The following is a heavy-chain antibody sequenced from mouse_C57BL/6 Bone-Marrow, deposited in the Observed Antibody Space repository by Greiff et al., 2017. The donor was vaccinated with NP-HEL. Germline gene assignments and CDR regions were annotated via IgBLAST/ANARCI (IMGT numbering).Heavy chain of an antibody. CDR1: GYTFTSYW. CDR2: IYPGNSDT. CDR3: TSTMATVVATDY. J-gene: IGHJ2*01. Sequence: VQLKQSGTVLARPGASVKMSCKTSGYTFTSYWMHWVKQRPGQGLEWIGAIYPGNSDTSYNQKFKGKAKLTAVTSASTAYMELSSLTNEDSAVYYCTSTMATVVATDYWGQGTTLTVSS. V-gene: IGHV1-5*01. D-gene: IGHD1-1*01.